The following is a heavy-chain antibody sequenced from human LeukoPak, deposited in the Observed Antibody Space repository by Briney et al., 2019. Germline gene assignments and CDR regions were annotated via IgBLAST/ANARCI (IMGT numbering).Heavy chain of an antibody. Sequence: GGSLRLSCTASGFTFGDYAMSWVRQAPGKGLECVGFIRSKAYGGTTEYAASVKGRFTISRDDSKSIAYLQMNSLKTEDTAVYYCTRASYGDYGFDYWGQGTLVTVSS. CDR3: TRASYGDYGFDY. D-gene: IGHD4-17*01. V-gene: IGHV3-49*04. J-gene: IGHJ4*02. CDR2: IRSKAYGGTT. CDR1: GFTFGDYA.